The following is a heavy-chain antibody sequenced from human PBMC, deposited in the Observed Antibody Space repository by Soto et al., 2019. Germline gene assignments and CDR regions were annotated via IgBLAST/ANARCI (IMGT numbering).Heavy chain of an antibody. D-gene: IGHD6-13*01. CDR3: ARDNAYSSSWSANYFDY. Sequence: ASVKVSCKASGDTFTSYGISWVRQAPGQGLEWMGWISAYNGNTNYAQKLQGRVTMTTDTSTSTAYMELRSLRSDDTAVYYCARDNAYSSSWSANYFDYWGQGTLVTVSS. V-gene: IGHV1-18*01. J-gene: IGHJ4*02. CDR1: GDTFTSYG. CDR2: ISAYNGNT.